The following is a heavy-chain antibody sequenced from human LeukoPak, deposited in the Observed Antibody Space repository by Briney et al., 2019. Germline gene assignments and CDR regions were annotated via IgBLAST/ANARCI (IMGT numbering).Heavy chain of an antibody. V-gene: IGHV4-34*01. CDR2: INHSGST. CDR1: GGSFSGYY. J-gene: IGHJ4*02. Sequence: SETLSLTCAVYGGSFSGYYWSWIRQPPGKGLEWIGEINHSGSTNYNPSLKSRVTISVDTSKNQFSLKLSSVTAADTAVYYCATRSLAPFDYWGQGTLVTVSS. CDR3: ATRSLAPFDY.